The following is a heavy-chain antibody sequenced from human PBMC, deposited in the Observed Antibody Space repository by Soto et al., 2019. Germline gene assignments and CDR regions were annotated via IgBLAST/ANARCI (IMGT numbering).Heavy chain of an antibody. J-gene: IGHJ6*02. CDR2: IYYSGST. CDR1: GGSISSGDYY. V-gene: IGHV4-30-4*01. Sequence: TSETLSLTCTVSGGSISSGDYYWSWIRQPPGKGLEWIGYIYYSGSTYYNPSLKSRVTISVDTSKNQFSLKLSSVTAADTAVYYCARVSLGLIPDYGMDVWGQGTTVTVSS. CDR3: ARVSLGLIPDYGMDV. D-gene: IGHD3-16*01.